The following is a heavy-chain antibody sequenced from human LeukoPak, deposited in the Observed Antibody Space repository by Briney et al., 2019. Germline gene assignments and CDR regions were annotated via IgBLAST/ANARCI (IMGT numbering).Heavy chain of an antibody. CDR1: GGSFSGYY. D-gene: IGHD5-12*01. J-gene: IGHJ4*02. CDR2: IYYSGST. CDR3: ARVGGYSGYAVI. Sequence: KASETLSLTCAVYGGSFSGYYWSWIRQPPGKGLEWIGYIYYSGSTNYSPSLKSRVTISVDTSKNQFSLKLSSVTAADTAVYYCARVGGYSGYAVIWGQGTLVTASS. V-gene: IGHV4-59*01.